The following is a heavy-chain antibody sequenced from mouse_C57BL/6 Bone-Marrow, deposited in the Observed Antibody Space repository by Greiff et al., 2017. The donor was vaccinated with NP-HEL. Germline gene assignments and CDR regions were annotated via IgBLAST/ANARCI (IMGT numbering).Heavy chain of an antibody. CDR3: ARDPSYYSNYYFDY. CDR2: IYPRSGNT. CDR1: GYTFTSYG. J-gene: IGHJ2*01. D-gene: IGHD2-5*01. V-gene: IGHV1-81*01. Sequence: VKLMESGAELARPGASVKLSCKASGYTFTSYGISWVKQRTGQGLEWIGEIYPRSGNTYYNEKFKGKATLTADKSSSTAYMELRSLTSEDSAVYFCARDPSYYSNYYFDYWGQGTTLTVSS.